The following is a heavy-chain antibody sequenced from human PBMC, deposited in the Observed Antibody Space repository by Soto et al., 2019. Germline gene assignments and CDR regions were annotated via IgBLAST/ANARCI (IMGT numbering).Heavy chain of an antibody. CDR1: GYPFTCLY. CDR3: ANEMLRTTEYYAFYGGMDV. V-gene: IGHV1-2*02. D-gene: IGHD1-7*01. CDR2: IKPNRGGT. J-gene: IGHJ6*02. Sequence: MVSSQASGYPFTCLYIHWVGQAAGHGLARMGWIKPNRGGTKYAQKFLGRVTMTRDTSISTAYMELSTLRSDDTAVYYCANEMLRTTEYYAFYGGMDVWPQGTTVTVSS.